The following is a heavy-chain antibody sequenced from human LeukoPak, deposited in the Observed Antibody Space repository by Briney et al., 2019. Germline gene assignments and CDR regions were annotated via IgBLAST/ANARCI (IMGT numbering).Heavy chain of an antibody. V-gene: IGHV4-59*01. D-gene: IGHD6-13*01. CDR3: ATYLIAAAGNWFDP. J-gene: IGHJ5*02. Sequence: SETLSLTCTVSGGSISSYYWSWIRQPPGKGLEWIGYIYYSGSTNYNPSLKSRVTISVDTSKNQFSLKLSSVTAADTAVYYCATYLIAAAGNWFDPWGQGTLVTVSS. CDR1: GGSISSYY. CDR2: IYYSGST.